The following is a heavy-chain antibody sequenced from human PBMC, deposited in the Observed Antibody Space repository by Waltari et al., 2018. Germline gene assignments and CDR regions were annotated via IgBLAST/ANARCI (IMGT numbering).Heavy chain of an antibody. D-gene: IGHD3-10*01. CDR1: GGSFSGYF. CDR3: ARVGDYHGSGRFGLDV. V-gene: IGHV4-34*01. J-gene: IGHJ6*02. Sequence: QAQLHQWGAGLLKPSETLSITCAVPGGSFSGYFWSWISQSPGKGLEWIGEINRDGTANYNPSLKSRVGMSVDTIKSQISLSLSSVTAADAAVYYCARVGDYHGSGRFGLDVWGRGTRVTVSS. CDR2: INRDGTA.